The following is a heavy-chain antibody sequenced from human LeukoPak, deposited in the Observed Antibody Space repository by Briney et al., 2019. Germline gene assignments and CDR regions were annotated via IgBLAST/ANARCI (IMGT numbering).Heavy chain of an antibody. CDR2: TYTSGST. CDR1: GGSISSGSYY. V-gene: IGHV4-61*02. CDR3: ARGRKAMDFDY. D-gene: IGHD5-18*01. Sequence: PSQTLSLTCTVSGGSISSGSYYWSWIRQPAGKGLEWIGRTYTSGSTNYNPSLKSRVTISVDTSKNQFSLKLSSVTAADTAVYYCARGRKAMDFDYWGQGTLVTVSP. J-gene: IGHJ4*02.